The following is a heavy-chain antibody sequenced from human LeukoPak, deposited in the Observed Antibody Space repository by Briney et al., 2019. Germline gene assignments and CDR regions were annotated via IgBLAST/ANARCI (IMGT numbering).Heavy chain of an antibody. J-gene: IGHJ6*02. Sequence: PSETLSLTCTVSGGSINSYYWTWIRQPPGKRLEWIGYNSGSTHYNPSLNSRVTISMDTSKNHFSLKLSSVTAADTAIYYCARTSRHFYGSGSNLTPWPADMDVWGQGTKVTVS. CDR1: GGSINSYY. D-gene: IGHD3-10*01. V-gene: IGHV4-59*01. CDR2: NSGST. CDR3: ARTSRHFYGSGSNLTPWPADMDV.